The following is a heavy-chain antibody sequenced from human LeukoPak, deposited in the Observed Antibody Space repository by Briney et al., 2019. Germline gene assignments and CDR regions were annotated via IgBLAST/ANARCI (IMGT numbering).Heavy chain of an antibody. CDR2: IYNSGST. Sequence: PSETLSLTCTVSGGSISSYFWSWIRQPPGKGLEWIGYIYNSGSTNYNPSLKSRVTISVDTSKNQFSLKLSSVTAADTAVHYCARVRVDSSGYYSMGGWGQGTLVTVSS. V-gene: IGHV4-59*01. CDR1: GGSISSYF. CDR3: ARVRVDSSGYYSMGG. D-gene: IGHD3-22*01. J-gene: IGHJ4*02.